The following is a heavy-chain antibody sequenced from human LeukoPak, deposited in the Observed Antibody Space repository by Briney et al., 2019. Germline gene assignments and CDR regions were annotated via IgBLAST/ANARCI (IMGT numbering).Heavy chain of an antibody. D-gene: IGHD6-19*01. CDR2: INHSGST. CDR3: ARGREGWYLGDY. Sequence: SETLSLTCAVYGGSFSGYYWSWIRQPPGKELEWIGEINHSGSTNYNPSLKSRVTISVDTSKNQFSLKLSSVTAADTAVYHCARGREGWYLGDYWGQGTLVTVSS. CDR1: GGSFSGYY. V-gene: IGHV4-34*01. J-gene: IGHJ4*02.